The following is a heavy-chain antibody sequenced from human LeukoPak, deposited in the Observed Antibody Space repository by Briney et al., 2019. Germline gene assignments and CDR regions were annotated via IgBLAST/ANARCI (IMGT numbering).Heavy chain of an antibody. CDR1: RYTFTSYY. Sequence: GASVKVSYKASRYTFTSYYMHWVRQAPGQGLEWMGIINPSGGSTSYAQKFQGRVTMTRDTSTSTVYMELSSLRSEDTAVYYCARDLQQVVAATLSYYYYGMDVWGKGTTVTVSS. CDR3: ARDLQQVVAATLSYYYYGMDV. V-gene: IGHV1-46*01. J-gene: IGHJ6*04. D-gene: IGHD2-15*01. CDR2: INPSGGST.